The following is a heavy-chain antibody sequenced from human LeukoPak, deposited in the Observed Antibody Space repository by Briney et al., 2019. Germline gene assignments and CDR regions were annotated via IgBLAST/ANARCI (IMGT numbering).Heavy chain of an antibody. J-gene: IGHJ4*02. D-gene: IGHD6-19*01. V-gene: IGHV3-13*01. Sequence: PGGSLRLSCAGTGFSFSSYDMLWVRQATGKGLEWVSAIGSGGDTYYAGYAKGRFTISRESAKNSFYLQMNSLSAGDTAVYFCARAVAGTDEIDSWGQGTLVTVSS. CDR1: GFSFSSYD. CDR3: ARAVAGTDEIDS. CDR2: IGSGGDT.